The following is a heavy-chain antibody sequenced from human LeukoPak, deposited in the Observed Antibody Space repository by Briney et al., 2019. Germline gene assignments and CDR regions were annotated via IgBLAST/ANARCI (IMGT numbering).Heavy chain of an antibody. Sequence: QPGGSLRLSCTASGFTFSSYWMHWVRQAPGKGLVWVSRINSDGVSTIYADSVKGLFTISRDNAKNTLYLQMNSLRAEDTAVYYCARRIQGMAPYYFDYWGQGTLVTVSS. CDR3: ARRIQGMAPYYFDY. D-gene: IGHD5-24*01. V-gene: IGHV3-74*01. J-gene: IGHJ4*02. CDR1: GFTFSSYW. CDR2: INSDGVST.